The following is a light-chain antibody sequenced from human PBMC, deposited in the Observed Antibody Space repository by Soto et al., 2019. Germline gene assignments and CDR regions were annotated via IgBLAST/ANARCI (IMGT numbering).Light chain of an antibody. CDR2: GDN. CDR1: GSSIGTNT. V-gene: IGLV1-44*01. J-gene: IGLJ2*01. CDR3: AAWDGSLNNVL. Sequence: QSVLTQPPSASGNPGQRVTISCSGSGSSIGTNTVNWYRQLPGTAPKLLIYGDNQRPSRVPDRFSGSKSGTSASLAISGLQSEDEADYYCAAWDGSLNNVLFGGGTKLTVL.